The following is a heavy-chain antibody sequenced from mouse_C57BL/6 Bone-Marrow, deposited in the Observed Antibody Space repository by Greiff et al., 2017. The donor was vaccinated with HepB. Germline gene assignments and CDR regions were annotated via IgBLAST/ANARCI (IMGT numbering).Heavy chain of an antibody. CDR1: GYTFTSYW. J-gene: IGHJ3*01. CDR2: IHPNSGST. V-gene: IGHV1-64*01. D-gene: IGHD2-3*01. Sequence: QVQLQQPGAELVKPGASVKLSCKASGYTFTSYWMHWVKQRPGQGLEWIGMIHPNSGSTNYNEKFKSKATLTVDKSSSTAYMQLSSLTSEDSAVYYGAREKRDYDGCYVSAWFAYWGQGTLVTVSA. CDR3: AREKRDYDGCYVSAWFAY.